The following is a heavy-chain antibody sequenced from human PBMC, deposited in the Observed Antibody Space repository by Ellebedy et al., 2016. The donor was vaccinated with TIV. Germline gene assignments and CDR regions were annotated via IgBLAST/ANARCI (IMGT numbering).Heavy chain of an antibody. CDR2: IFMGGTT. J-gene: IGHJ2*01. CDR3: ARLRQSRDRSHWYFDL. CDR1: GGSFSSYY. D-gene: IGHD1-14*01. V-gene: IGHV4-4*07. Sequence: SETLSLXCTVSGGSFSSYYWSWIRQSAGKGLEWIGRIFMGGTTSYNPSLKSRVTLSVDPSKTQFSLKLNSLTAADTAVYFCARLRQSRDRSHWYFDLWGRGTLVTVSS.